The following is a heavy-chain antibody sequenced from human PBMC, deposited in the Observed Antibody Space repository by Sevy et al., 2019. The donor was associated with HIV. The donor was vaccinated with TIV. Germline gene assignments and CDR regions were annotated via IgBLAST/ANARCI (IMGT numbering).Heavy chain of an antibody. CDR2: IIPIFGTT. D-gene: IGHD3-22*01. Sequence: ASVKVSCKASGGTFSSSAITWVRQAPGQGLEWMGGIIPIFGTTNYAQNFQGRVTITADESTSTAYMELGSLRSEDTAVYYCARPSDTSALFKWAFDIWGPGTMVTVSS. J-gene: IGHJ3*02. V-gene: IGHV1-69*13. CDR1: GGTFSSSA. CDR3: ARPSDTSALFKWAFDI.